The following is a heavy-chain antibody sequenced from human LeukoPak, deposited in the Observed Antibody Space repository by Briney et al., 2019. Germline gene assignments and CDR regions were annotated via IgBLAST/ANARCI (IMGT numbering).Heavy chain of an antibody. CDR3: ARASYRAFYL. Sequence: SQTLSLTCAISGDSVSSSDATWNWIRQSPSRGLEWLGRTYYRSRWSSDYAPSVRSRITINSDTAKNQFSLQLNSVTPEDTAVYYCARASYRAFYLWGQGTMVTVSS. CDR1: GDSVSSSDAT. V-gene: IGHV6-1*01. CDR2: TYYRSRWSS. D-gene: IGHD4-11*01. J-gene: IGHJ3*01.